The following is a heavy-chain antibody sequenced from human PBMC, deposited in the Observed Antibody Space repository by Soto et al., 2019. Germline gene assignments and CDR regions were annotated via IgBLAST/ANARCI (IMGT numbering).Heavy chain of an antibody. CDR1: GYTFTSYG. J-gene: IGHJ4*02. V-gene: IGHV1-18*01. CDR3: ATDYYDSSGYYYKPPPLDY. D-gene: IGHD3-22*01. CDR2: ISAYNGNT. Sequence: ASVKVSCKASGYTFTSYGISWVRQAPGQGLEWMGWISAYNGNTNYAQKLQGRVTMTTDTSTSTAYMELRSLRSDDTAVYYCATDYYDSSGYYYKPPPLDYWGQGTLVTVSS.